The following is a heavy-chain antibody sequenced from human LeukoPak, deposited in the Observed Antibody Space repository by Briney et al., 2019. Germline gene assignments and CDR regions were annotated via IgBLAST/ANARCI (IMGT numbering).Heavy chain of an antibody. Sequence: GGSLRLSCAASGFTFSSYAMHWVRQAPGKGLEWVAVISYDGSNKYYADSVKGRFTISRDNSKNTLYLQMNSLRAEDTAVYYCAADRGSYASFDIWGQGTMVTVSS. D-gene: IGHD1-26*01. CDR2: ISYDGSNK. CDR3: AADRGSYASFDI. J-gene: IGHJ3*02. CDR1: GFTFSSYA. V-gene: IGHV3-30*04.